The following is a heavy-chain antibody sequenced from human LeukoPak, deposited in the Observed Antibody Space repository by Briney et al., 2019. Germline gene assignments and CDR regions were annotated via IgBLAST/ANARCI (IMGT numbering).Heavy chain of an antibody. V-gene: IGHV4-4*02. D-gene: IGHD3-3*01. CDR1: GVSISTNTW. CDR3: AREIFGARAFEY. J-gene: IGHJ4*02. Sequence: SETLSLTCAVSGVSISTNTWWSWVRQTPGKGLEWIGEIFHSESVNSNPSLESRLTISLDKSKDHFSLELTSVTAADTALYFCAREIFGARAFEYWGQGILVTVSS. CDR2: IFHSESV.